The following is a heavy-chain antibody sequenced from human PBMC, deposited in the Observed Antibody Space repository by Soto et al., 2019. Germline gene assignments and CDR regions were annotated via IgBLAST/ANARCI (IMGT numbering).Heavy chain of an antibody. J-gene: IGHJ4*02. Sequence: SETLSLTCTVSGGSISSYYWSWIRQPPGKGLEWIGYIYYSGSTNYNPSLKSRVTISVDTSKNQFSLKLSSVTAADTAVYYCAREFRIAGTTGFDYWGQGTLVTVSS. CDR2: IYYSGST. CDR1: GGSISSYY. V-gene: IGHV4-59*01. D-gene: IGHD1-1*01. CDR3: AREFRIAGTTGFDY.